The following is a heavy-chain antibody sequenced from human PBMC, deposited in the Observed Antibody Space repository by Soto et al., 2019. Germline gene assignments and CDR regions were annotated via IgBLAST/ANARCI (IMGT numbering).Heavy chain of an antibody. J-gene: IGHJ4*02. CDR2: IYHSGST. CDR3: ARGGVDYYDSSGYYFSPYYFDY. V-gene: IGHV4-30-2*01. CDR1: GGSISSGGYS. D-gene: IGHD3-22*01. Sequence: SETLSLTCAVSGGSISSGGYSWSWIRQPPGKGLEWIGYIYHSGSTYYNPSLKSRVTISVDRSKNHFSLKLSSLTAADTAVYYCARGGVDYYDSSGYYFSPYYFDYWGQGTLVTVSS.